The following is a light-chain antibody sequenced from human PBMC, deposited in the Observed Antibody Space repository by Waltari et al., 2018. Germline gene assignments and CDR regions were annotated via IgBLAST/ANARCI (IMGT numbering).Light chain of an antibody. CDR2: DVS. J-gene: IGKJ5*01. CDR1: QSVSRS. Sequence: EIVLTQSPATLSLSPGARATLSCRASQSVSRSLGWYQQKPGQAPRLLIYDVSNRATDIPARFSGSVSGTDFTLTISSLEPEDFAVYYCQQRDNWPSITFGQGTRLEIK. CDR3: QQRDNWPSIT. V-gene: IGKV3-11*01.